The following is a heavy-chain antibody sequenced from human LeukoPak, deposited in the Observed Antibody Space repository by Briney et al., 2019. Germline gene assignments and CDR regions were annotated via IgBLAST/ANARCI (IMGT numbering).Heavy chain of an antibody. V-gene: IGHV1-3*01. CDR2: INAGNGNT. D-gene: IGHD4-17*01. CDR3: ARNYGDYIGIMAPFDY. CDR1: GYTFTSYA. J-gene: IGHJ4*02. Sequence: ASVKVSCKASGYTFTSYAMHWVRQAPGQRLEWMGWINAGNGNTKYSQKFQGRVTITRDTSASTAYMELSSLISEDTAVYYCARNYGDYIGIMAPFDYWGQGTLVTVSS.